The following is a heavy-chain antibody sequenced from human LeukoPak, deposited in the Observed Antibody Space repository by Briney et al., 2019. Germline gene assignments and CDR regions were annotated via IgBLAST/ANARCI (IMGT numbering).Heavy chain of an antibody. V-gene: IGHV3-74*01. CDR1: GFTFSRYW. CDR3: VRGADTGYSSDS. CDR2: INSDGRST. Sequence: GGSLRLSCVASGFTFSRYWMHWVRHAPGKGLVWVSRINSDGRSTNYADSVKGRFSISRDNAENTLYLRMNSLRVEDTAVYYCVRGADTGYSSDSWGQGTLVTVSS. J-gene: IGHJ4*02. D-gene: IGHD3-9*01.